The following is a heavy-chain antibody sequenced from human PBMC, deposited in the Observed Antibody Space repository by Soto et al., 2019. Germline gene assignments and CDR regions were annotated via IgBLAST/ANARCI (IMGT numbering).Heavy chain of an antibody. D-gene: IGHD6-13*01. CDR2: ISTDGRDK. J-gene: IGHJ4*02. CDR1: GFTFSSYA. V-gene: IGHV3-30*01. CDR3: AKDHDLAAAGYYFDY. Sequence: PGGSLRVSCAASGFTFSSYAMHWVRQAPGKGLEWVAVISTDGRDKYHADSVKGRFTISRDNSKNTLFLQMNSLRPEDTAVYYCAKDHDLAAAGYYFDYWGQGTLVTVSS.